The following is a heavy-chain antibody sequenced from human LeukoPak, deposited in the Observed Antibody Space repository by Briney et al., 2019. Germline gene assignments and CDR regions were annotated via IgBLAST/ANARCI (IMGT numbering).Heavy chain of an antibody. CDR1: GGSVSSGSYY. J-gene: IGHJ4*02. V-gene: IGHV4-61*01. CDR3: ARAPSRGYFDY. Sequence: SETLSLTCTVSGGSVSSGSYYWSWIRQPPGKGLEWIGYIYYSGSTSYNPSLKSRVTISVDTSKNQFSLKLSSATAADTAVYYCARAPSRGYFDYWGQGTLVTVSS. CDR2: IYYSGST.